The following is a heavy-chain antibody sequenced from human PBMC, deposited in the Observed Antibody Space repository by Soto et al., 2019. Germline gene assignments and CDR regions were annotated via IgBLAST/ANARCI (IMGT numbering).Heavy chain of an antibody. Sequence: SETLSLTCTVSGGSISSSSYYWGWIRQPPGKGLEWIGSIYYIGSTYYNPSLKSRVTISVDTSKNQFSLKLSSVTAADTAVYYCAREVSSSSEGYYYYYYGMDVWGQGTTVTVSS. CDR3: AREVSSSSEGYYYYYYGMDV. J-gene: IGHJ6*02. V-gene: IGHV4-39*02. CDR2: IYYIGST. CDR1: GGSISSSSYY. D-gene: IGHD6-6*01.